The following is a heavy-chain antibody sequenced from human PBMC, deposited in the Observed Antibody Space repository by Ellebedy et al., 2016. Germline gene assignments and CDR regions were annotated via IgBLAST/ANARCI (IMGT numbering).Heavy chain of an antibody. CDR3: ARDYYDSSGPRGYFDY. J-gene: IGHJ4*02. CDR2: ISYDGSNK. D-gene: IGHD3-22*01. Sequence: GGSLRLXXAASGFTFSSYAMHWVRQAPGKGLEWVAVISYDGSNKYYADSVKGRFTISRDNSKNTLYLQMNSLRAEDTAVYYCARDYYDSSGPRGYFDYWGQGTLVTVSS. V-gene: IGHV3-30-3*01. CDR1: GFTFSSYA.